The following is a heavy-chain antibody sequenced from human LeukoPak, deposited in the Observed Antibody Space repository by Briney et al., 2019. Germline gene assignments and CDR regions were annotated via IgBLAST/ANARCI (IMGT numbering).Heavy chain of an antibody. CDR1: GGSISSDNW. CDR2: IFHTGRT. D-gene: IGHD1-26*01. CDR3: VRNGYYSIDY. J-gene: IGHJ4*02. V-gene: IGHV4-4*02. Sequence: PSGTLSLTCVVSGGSISSDNWWSWVRQPPGKGLEWIGEIFHTGRTTYNPSLNSRVTFSIDKSNNQFSLRLSFVTAADTAVYYCVRNGYYSIDYWGQGTLVTVSS.